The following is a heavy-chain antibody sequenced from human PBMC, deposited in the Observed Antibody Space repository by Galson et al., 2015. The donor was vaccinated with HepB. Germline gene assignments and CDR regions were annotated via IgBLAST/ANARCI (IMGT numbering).Heavy chain of an antibody. V-gene: IGHV1-2*04. CDR3: ARGWTLDFWSGYYMDY. CDR1: GYTFTGYY. CDR2: INPNSGGT. Sequence: SCKASGYTFTGYYMHWVRQAPGQGLEWMGWINPNSGGTNYAQKFQGWVTMTRDTSISTAYMELSRLRSDDTAVYYCARGWTLDFWSGYYMDYWGQGTLVTVSS. D-gene: IGHD3-3*01. J-gene: IGHJ4*02.